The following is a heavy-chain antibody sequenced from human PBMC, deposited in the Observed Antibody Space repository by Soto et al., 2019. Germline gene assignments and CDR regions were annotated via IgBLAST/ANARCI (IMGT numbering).Heavy chain of an antibody. CDR3: ARGAGSSYYGSGSYYKNYYYYGMDV. Sequence: PSETLSLTCAVYGGSFSGYYWSWIRQPPGKGLEWFGEINHSGSTNYNPSLKSRVTISVDTSKNQFSLKLSSVTAADTAVYYCARGAGSSYYGSGSYYKNYYYYGMDVWGQGTTVT. J-gene: IGHJ6*02. CDR1: GGSFSGYY. V-gene: IGHV4-34*01. CDR2: INHSGST. D-gene: IGHD3-10*01.